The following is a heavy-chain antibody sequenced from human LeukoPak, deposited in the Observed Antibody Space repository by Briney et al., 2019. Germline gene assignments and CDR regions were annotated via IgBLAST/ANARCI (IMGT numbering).Heavy chain of an antibody. CDR3: ARAVNSALYYFDY. CDR1: GDTFTGYY. V-gene: IGHV1-2*06. J-gene: IGHJ4*02. Sequence: GASVNVSCKASGDTFTGYYIHWVRQAPGQGLEWMGRINPDSGDTNFAQKFQGRVTMTRDTSISTAYIELSRVEYDDTAVYYCARAVNSALYYFDYGGQGTLVTVSS. D-gene: IGHD3-16*02. CDR2: INPDSGDT.